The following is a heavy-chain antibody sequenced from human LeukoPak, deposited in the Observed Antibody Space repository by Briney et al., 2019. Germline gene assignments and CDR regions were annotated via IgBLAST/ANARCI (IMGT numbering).Heavy chain of an antibody. CDR1: GFTFSSYA. D-gene: IGHD6-6*01. V-gene: IGHV3-30-3*01. CDR2: ISYDGSNK. J-gene: IGHJ4*02. CDR3: ARVPHDSSSPHYFDY. Sequence: PGGSLRLSCAASGFTFSSYAMHWVRQAPGKGLEWVAVISYDGSNKYYADSVKGRFTISRDNSKNTLYLQMNSLRAEDTAVYYCARVPHDSSSPHYFDYWGQGTLVTVSS.